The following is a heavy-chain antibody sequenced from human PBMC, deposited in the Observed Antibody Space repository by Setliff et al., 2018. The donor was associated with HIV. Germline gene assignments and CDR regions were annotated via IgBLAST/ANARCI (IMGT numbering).Heavy chain of an antibody. D-gene: IGHD6-13*01. Sequence: ASVKVSCKASGYTFTSYYMHWVRQAPGQGLEWMGIINPGGGSTSYAQKFQGRVTMTSDTSTSTVYMELSSPKSEDTAVYYCARAYSSRWDFDYRGQGTLVTVSS. V-gene: IGHV1-46*01. J-gene: IGHJ4*02. CDR1: GYTFTSYY. CDR3: ARAYSSRWDFDY. CDR2: INPGGGST.